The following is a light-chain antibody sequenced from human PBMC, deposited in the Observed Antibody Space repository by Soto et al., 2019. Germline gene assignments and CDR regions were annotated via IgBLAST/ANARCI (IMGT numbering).Light chain of an antibody. Sequence: QSVRTQPASVSGSPGQSITISCTGTSSDVGSFNLVSWYQQHPGKAPKVMIYEGSKRPSGVSNRFSGSKSGNTASLTISGLQAVDEGDYYCYSYTTSSTYVFGTGRKVTVL. J-gene: IGLJ1*01. V-gene: IGLV2-14*02. CDR1: SSDVGSFNL. CDR2: EGS. CDR3: YSYTTSSTYV.